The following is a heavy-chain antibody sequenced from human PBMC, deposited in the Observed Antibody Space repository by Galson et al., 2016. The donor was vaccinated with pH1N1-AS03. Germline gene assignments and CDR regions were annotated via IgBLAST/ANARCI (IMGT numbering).Heavy chain of an antibody. CDR2: VHYSGTT. Sequence: SETLSLTCAVTGGSMTSPDWWTWVRQPPGKGLGWIGEVHYSGTTSYNPSLNSRVTMSIDKSNNQFPLTWGSVTAADTAVYFCVSAGYHTPGYHYWGQGALVTVSS. CDR1: GGSMTSPDW. CDR3: VSAGYHTPGYHY. J-gene: IGHJ4*02. V-gene: IGHV4-4*02. D-gene: IGHD3-16*02.